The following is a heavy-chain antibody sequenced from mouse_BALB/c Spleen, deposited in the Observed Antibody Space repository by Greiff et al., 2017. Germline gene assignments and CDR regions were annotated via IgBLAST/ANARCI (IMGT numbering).Heavy chain of an antibody. CDR1: GFTFSSYG. CDR3: ASLNSFDY. V-gene: IGHV5-6*01. Sequence: EVHLVESGGDLVKPGGSLKLSCAASGFTFSSYGMSWVRQTPDKRLEWVATISSGGSYTYYPDSVKGRFTISRDNAKNTLYLQMSSLKSEDTAMYYCASLNSFDYWGQGTTLTVSS. CDR2: ISSGGSYT. J-gene: IGHJ2*01.